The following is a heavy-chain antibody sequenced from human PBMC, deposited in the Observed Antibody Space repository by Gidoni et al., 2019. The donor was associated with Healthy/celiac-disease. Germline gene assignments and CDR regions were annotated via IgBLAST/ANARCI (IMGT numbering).Heavy chain of an antibody. CDR3: ARDRSYYDFWSGYFGGATTYYYGMDV. D-gene: IGHD3-3*01. CDR2: IYYSGST. CDR1: GGSISSYY. J-gene: IGHJ6*02. V-gene: IGHV4-59*01. Sequence: QVQLQESGPGLVKPSETLSLTCTVSGGSISSYYWRWTRQPPGKGLEWIGYIYYSGSTNYNPSLKSRVTISVDTSKNQFSLKLSSVTAADTAVYYCARDRSYYDFWSGYFGGATTYYYGMDVWGQGTTVTVSS.